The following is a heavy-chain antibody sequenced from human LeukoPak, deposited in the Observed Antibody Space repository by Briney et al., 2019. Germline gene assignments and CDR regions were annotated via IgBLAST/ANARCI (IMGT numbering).Heavy chain of an antibody. V-gene: IGHV4-38-2*02. CDR1: GYSISSGYY. J-gene: IGHJ4*02. D-gene: IGHD6-13*01. Sequence: SETLSLTCTVSGYSISSGYYWGWIRQPPGKGLEWIGSIYHSGSTYYNPSLKSRVTISVDTSKNQFSLKLSSVTAADTAVYYCARLPGIAAPYFDYWGQGTLVTVSS. CDR2: IYHSGST. CDR3: ARLPGIAAPYFDY.